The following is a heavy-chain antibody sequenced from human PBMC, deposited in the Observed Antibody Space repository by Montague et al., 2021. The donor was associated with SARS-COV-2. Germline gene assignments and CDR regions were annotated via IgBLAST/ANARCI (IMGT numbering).Heavy chain of an antibody. V-gene: IGHV4-4*02. J-gene: IGHJ4*02. Sequence: SETLSLTCTVSSDSFSSSDWWSWVRQPPGKGLDWIGEISHGGTTNYKSSLQSRVTMSIDKSKNQFSPKLTSVTAADTAVYYCAREAKAVSGRLDSWGQGTLVTVSS. D-gene: IGHD6-19*01. CDR2: ISHGGTT. CDR1: SDSFSSSDW. CDR3: AREAKAVSGRLDS.